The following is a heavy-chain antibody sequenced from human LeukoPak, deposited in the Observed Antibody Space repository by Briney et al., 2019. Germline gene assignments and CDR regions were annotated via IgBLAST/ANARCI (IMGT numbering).Heavy chain of an antibody. J-gene: IGHJ3*02. CDR3: ARDRGSYFSDAFDI. CDR1: GHTFTGYY. D-gene: IGHD1-26*01. Sequence: ASVKVSCKASGHTFTGYYMHWVRQAPGQGLEWMGWINPNSGGTNYAQKFQGRVTMTRDTSISTAYMELSRLRSDDTAVYYCARDRGSYFSDAFDIWGQGTMVTVSS. V-gene: IGHV1-2*02. CDR2: INPNSGGT.